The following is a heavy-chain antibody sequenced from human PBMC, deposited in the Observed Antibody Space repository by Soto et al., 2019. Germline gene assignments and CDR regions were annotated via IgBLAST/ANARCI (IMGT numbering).Heavy chain of an antibody. Sequence: ASVKVSCKASGYSFANYTIHWVRQAPGQGLEWMGWLNPDTASTKFSPKFQGRVIITRDKSANTAFMQLTSLTSEDAALYYCARGGGYYGSGAYYRGYFDHWGLGTLVTVSS. CDR3: ARGGGYYGSGAYYRGYFDH. J-gene: IGHJ4*02. CDR1: GYSFANYT. D-gene: IGHD3-10*01. V-gene: IGHV1-3*01. CDR2: LNPDTAST.